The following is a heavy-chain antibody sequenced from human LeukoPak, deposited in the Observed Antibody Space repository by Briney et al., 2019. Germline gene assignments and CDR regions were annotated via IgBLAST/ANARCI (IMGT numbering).Heavy chain of an antibody. D-gene: IGHD3-3*01. CDR1: GGTFSSYA. CDR3: ARVRWSGYSGAFDI. J-gene: IGHJ3*02. CDR2: IIPIFGTA. V-gene: IGHV1-69*13. Sequence: SVQVSCKASGGTFSSYAISWVRRAPGQGLEWMGGIIPIFGTANYAQKFQGRVTITADESTSTAYMELSSLRSEDTAVYYCARVRWSGYSGAFDIWGQGTMVTVSS.